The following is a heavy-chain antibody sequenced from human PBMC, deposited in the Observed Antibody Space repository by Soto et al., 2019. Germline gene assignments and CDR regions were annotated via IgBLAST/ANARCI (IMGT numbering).Heavy chain of an antibody. CDR1: GFTFDDYG. J-gene: IGHJ3*02. Sequence: GGSLRLSCAASGFTFDDYGMSWVRQAPGKGLEWVSGINWNGGSTGYADSVKGRFTISRDNAKNSLYLQMNSLRAEDTALYYCARDHDFWSGYSHAFDIWGQGTMVTVSS. CDR2: INWNGGST. D-gene: IGHD3-3*01. V-gene: IGHV3-20*04. CDR3: ARDHDFWSGYSHAFDI.